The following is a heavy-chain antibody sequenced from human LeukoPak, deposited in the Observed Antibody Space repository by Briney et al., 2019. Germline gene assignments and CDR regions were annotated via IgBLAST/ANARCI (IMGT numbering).Heavy chain of an antibody. Sequence: GGSLRLSCAASGFTFTNAWMSWVRRAPGKGREWVVRIKRKTEGGTTDYAAPVKGRFTISRDDSENTLYLQINSLKIEDTAVYYCTTGWFDPWGQGTLVTVSS. CDR3: TTGWFDP. V-gene: IGHV3-15*01. CDR2: IKRKTEGGTT. CDR1: GFTFTNAW. J-gene: IGHJ5*02.